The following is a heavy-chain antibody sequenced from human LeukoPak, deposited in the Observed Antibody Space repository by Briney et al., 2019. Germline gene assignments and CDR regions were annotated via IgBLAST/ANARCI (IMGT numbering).Heavy chain of an antibody. CDR1: GGSFSGYY. CDR3: ARGKKDRTYYDFWSGYHP. CDR2: INHSGST. V-gene: IGHV4-34*01. J-gene: IGHJ4*02. D-gene: IGHD3-3*01. Sequence: SETLSLTCAVYGGSFSGYYWSWIRQPPGKGLEWIGEINHSGSTNYNPSLKSRVTISVDTSKNQFSLKLSSVTAADTAVYYCARGKKDRTYYDFWSGYHPWGQGTLVTVSP.